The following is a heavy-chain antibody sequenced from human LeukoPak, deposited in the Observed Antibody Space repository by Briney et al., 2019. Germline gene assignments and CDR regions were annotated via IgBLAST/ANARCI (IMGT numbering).Heavy chain of an antibody. Sequence: GGTLRLSCAASGFTFKKYDVTWVRQAPGKGLEWVSGICASGGATYYADSVKGRFTISRDISKNTVYLQRNSLRVEDTAVYYCAKDFNWACDYWGQGTLVTVSS. CDR3: AKDFNWACDY. D-gene: IGHD1-1*01. J-gene: IGHJ4*02. CDR2: ICASGGAT. V-gene: IGHV3-23*01. CDR1: GFTFKKYD.